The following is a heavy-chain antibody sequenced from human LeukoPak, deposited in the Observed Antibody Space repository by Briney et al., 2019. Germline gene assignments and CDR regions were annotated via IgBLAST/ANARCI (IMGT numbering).Heavy chain of an antibody. Sequence: SETLSLTCTVSGGSITSYYWTYIRQPAGKGLEWIGRIHTSGSTNYNPSLKSRVTMSVDTFKNQFSLNLTSVTAADTAMYYCAREFSGTSIAARVFAAWGQGTLVTVSS. CDR3: AREFSGTSIAARVFAA. V-gene: IGHV4-4*07. J-gene: IGHJ5*02. CDR2: IHTSGST. CDR1: GGSITSYY. D-gene: IGHD6-6*01.